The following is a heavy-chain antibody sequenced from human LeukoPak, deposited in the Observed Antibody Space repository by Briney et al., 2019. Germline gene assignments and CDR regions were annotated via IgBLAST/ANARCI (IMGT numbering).Heavy chain of an antibody. CDR1: GLTFSTTA. V-gene: IGHV3-23*01. CDR3: AQELSDIFVVRTDS. Sequence: GGPLRLSCAASGLTFSTTAMSWFRQTPGKGREWVATMSAYNDRAHYADSVRGRFTVSRDNSKNTLSLQMNSLREDDTAVYYCAQELSDIFVVRTDSWGQGTLVTVSS. CDR2: MSAYNDRA. J-gene: IGHJ4*02. D-gene: IGHD3-9*01.